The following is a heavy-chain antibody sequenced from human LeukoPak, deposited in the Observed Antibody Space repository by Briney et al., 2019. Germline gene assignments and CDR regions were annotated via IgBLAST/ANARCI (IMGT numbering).Heavy chain of an antibody. CDR1: GFTFSSYA. Sequence: GGSLRLSCAASGFTFSSYAMNWVRQAPGKGLEWVSAISGSGGSTFYAGSVKGRFTLSRDNSENTLHLQMNSLRAEDTAVYYCAKVRTSDYYYYYGMDVWGQGTTVTVSS. CDR3: AKVRTSDYYYYYGMDV. CDR2: ISGSGGST. V-gene: IGHV3-23*01. D-gene: IGHD1-14*01. J-gene: IGHJ6*02.